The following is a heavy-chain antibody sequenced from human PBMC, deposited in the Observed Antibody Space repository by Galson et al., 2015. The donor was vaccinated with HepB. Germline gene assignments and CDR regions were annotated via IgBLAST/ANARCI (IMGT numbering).Heavy chain of an antibody. CDR1: GYTFTSYA. V-gene: IGHV1-3*01. CDR2: INAGNGNT. Sequence: SVKVSCKASGYTFTSYAMHWVRQAPGQRLEWMGWINAGNGNTKYSQKFQGRVTITRDTSASTAYMELSSLRSEDTAVYYCARVAESNYDSSGYYYEHEYFQHWGQGTLVTVSS. J-gene: IGHJ1*01. D-gene: IGHD3-22*01. CDR3: ARVAESNYDSSGYYYEHEYFQH.